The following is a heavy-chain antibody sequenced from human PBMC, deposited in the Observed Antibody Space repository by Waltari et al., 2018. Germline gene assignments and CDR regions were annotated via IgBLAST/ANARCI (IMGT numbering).Heavy chain of an antibody. Sequence: EVQLVESGGGLVQPGGSLRLSCAASGFTFSSYWMHWVRQAPGKGLVWVPRSKSDGRSTSYADSVKGLFTISRDNAKNTLYLQMNSLRAEDTAVYYCARVRRDVTLTGENYFDYWGQGTLVTVSS. CDR2: SKSDGRST. CDR1: GFTFSSYW. J-gene: IGHJ4*02. CDR3: ARVRRDVTLTGENYFDY. V-gene: IGHV3-74*01. D-gene: IGHD7-27*01.